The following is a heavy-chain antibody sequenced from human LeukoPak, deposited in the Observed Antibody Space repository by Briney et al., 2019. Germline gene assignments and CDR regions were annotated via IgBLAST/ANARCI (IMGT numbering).Heavy chain of an antibody. CDR3: TRLGEYSGNSDDY. J-gene: IGHJ4*02. V-gene: IGHV3-73*01. D-gene: IGHD5-12*01. CDR1: GFTFSGSA. Sequence: PGGSLRLSCAASGFTFSGSAIHWVRQASGKGLDWVGRIRSKAKSYATAYAESVKGRFTISRDDSENTAYLQMNSLKTEDTAAYYCTRLGEYSGNSDDYWGQGTLVTVSS. CDR2: IRSKAKSYAT.